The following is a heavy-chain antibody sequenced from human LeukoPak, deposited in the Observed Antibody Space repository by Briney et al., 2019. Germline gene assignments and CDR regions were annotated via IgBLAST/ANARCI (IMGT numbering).Heavy chain of an antibody. CDR2: ISWNSGSI. J-gene: IGHJ6*02. CDR1: GFTFDDYA. V-gene: IGHV3-9*01. D-gene: IGHD6-19*01. Sequence: GRSLRLSCAASGFTFDDYAMHWVRQAPGKGLEWVSGISWNSGSIGYADSVKGRFTIPRDNAKNSLYLQMNSLRAEDTALYYCAKDTGAGTFDYYYGMDVWGQGTTVTVSS. CDR3: AKDTGAGTFDYYYGMDV.